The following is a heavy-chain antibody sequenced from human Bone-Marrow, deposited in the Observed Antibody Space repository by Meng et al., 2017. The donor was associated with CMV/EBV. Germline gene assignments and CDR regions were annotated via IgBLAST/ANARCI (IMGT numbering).Heavy chain of an antibody. Sequence: GESLKISCAASGFAVSNNYMSWVRQGPGKGLEWVSVIYSGGSTYYADSVKGRFTISRDNSKNTLYLQMNSLRAEDTAVYYCATPKWYSDAFEIWGQGTMVTVSS. D-gene: IGHD2-15*01. J-gene: IGHJ3*02. V-gene: IGHV3-53*01. CDR2: IYSGGST. CDR3: ATPKWYSDAFEI. CDR1: GFAVSNNY.